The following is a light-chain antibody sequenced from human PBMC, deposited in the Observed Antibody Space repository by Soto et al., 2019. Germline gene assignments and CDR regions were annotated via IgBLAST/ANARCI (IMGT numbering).Light chain of an antibody. V-gene: IGKV1-16*01. CDR2: AAS. J-gene: IGKJ4*01. Sequence: DIQMTQSPSSLSASIGARVTITCRASQYISDFLNWYQQNPGQVPVLLIYAASTLQSGVPSRFTGSGSGTDFTLTISSLQPEDFATYYCQQYNIYPLTFGGGTRVGI. CDR3: QQYNIYPLT. CDR1: QYISDF.